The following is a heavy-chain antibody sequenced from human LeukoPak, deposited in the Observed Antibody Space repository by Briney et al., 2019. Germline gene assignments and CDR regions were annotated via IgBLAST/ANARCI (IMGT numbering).Heavy chain of an antibody. D-gene: IGHD4-23*01. V-gene: IGHV3-30*02. CDR1: GFTFSSYG. CDR2: IRYDGSNK. CDR3: AEWKGGGNPAGY. J-gene: IGHJ4*02. Sequence: GGSLRLSCAASGFTFSSYGMHWVRQAPGKGLEWVAFIRYDGSNKYYAYSVKGRFTISRDNSKNTLYLQMNSLRAEDTAVYYCAEWKGGGNPAGYWGQGTLVTVSS.